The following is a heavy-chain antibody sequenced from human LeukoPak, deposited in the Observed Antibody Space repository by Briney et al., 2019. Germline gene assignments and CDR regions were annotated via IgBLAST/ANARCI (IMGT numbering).Heavy chain of an antibody. CDR3: ASGVAAAGLFDY. V-gene: IGHV1-69*13. J-gene: IGHJ4*02. CDR2: IIPIFGTA. D-gene: IGHD6-13*01. CDR1: GGTFSSYA. Sequence: SVKVSCKASGGTFSSYAISWVRQAPGQGLEWMGGIIPIFGTANYAQKFQGRVTITADESTSTAYMELSSLRSEDTAVYYCASGVAAAGLFDYWGQGTLVTVSS.